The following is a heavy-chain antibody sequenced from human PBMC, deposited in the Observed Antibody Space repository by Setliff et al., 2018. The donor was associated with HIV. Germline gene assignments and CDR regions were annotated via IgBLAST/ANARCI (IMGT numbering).Heavy chain of an antibody. V-gene: IGHV4-59*01. Sequence: SETLSLTCTVSGGSISGYYWNWIRQPPGKGLEWIGYIHYSGSTNYNPSLKSRVNTSADTSKNQFSLKLSSVTAADTAVYYCAREGVGEGWFDPWGQGTLVTVSS. CDR2: IHYSGST. J-gene: IGHJ5*02. CDR1: GGSISGYY. CDR3: AREGVGEGWFDP. D-gene: IGHD1-26*01.